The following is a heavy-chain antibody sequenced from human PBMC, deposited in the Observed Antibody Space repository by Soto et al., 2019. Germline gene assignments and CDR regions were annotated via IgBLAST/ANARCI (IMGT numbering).Heavy chain of an antibody. CDR1: GFTFRNYW. J-gene: IGHJ4*02. CDR2: INQNEGEK. Sequence: EVHLAESGGGLVQPGGSLRVSCTASGFTFRNYWMTWVRQAPGKGLEWVANINQNEGEKYYVDSVKGRFTISRDTAYNSICLEMANLRVEVSAVYSSVRGRPRSSGANVLSWGQAPLVSVS. CDR3: VRGRPRSSGANVLS. D-gene: IGHD3-10*01. V-gene: IGHV3-7*01.